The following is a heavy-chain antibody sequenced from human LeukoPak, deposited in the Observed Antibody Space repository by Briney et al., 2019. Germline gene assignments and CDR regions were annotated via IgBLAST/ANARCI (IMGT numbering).Heavy chain of an antibody. CDR1: GYTFTGYY. V-gene: IGHV1-2*02. J-gene: IGHJ4*02. D-gene: IGHD6-6*01. CDR3: ARDQAVDSSSPYYFDY. CDR2: INPNSGGT. Sequence: ASVKVSCKASGYTFTGYYMHWVRQAPGQGLEWMGWINPNSGGTNYAQKLQGRVTMTTDTSTSTAYMELRSLRSDDTAVYYCARDQAVDSSSPYYFDYWGQGTLVTVSS.